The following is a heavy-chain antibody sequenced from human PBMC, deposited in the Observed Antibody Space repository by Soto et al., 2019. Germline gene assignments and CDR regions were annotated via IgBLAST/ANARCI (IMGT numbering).Heavy chain of an antibody. Sequence: ASVNVSCKASGYTFSSYYMHWVRQAPGQGLEWMGIINPSGGGTSSAQKFQGRVILTRDTSTSTVYMELSSLRSEDTAVYYCARGVKYDSSDYCLVYWGQGTLVTVSS. D-gene: IGHD3-22*01. CDR1: GYTFSSYY. J-gene: IGHJ4*01. V-gene: IGHV1-46*01. CDR2: INPSGGGT. CDR3: ARGVKYDSSDYCLVY.